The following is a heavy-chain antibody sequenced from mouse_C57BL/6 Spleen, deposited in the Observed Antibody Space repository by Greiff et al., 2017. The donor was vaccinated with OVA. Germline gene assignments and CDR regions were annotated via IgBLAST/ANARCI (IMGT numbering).Heavy chain of an antibody. CDR2: INPSNGGT. J-gene: IGHJ4*01. CDR3: ARWGATRDLYYAMDY. CDR1: GYTFTSYW. V-gene: IGHV1-53*01. Sequence: QVQLQQPGTELVKPGASVKLSCKASGYTFTSYWMHWVKQRPGQGLEWIGNINPSNGGTNYNEKFKSKATLTVDKSSSTAYMQLSSLTSEDSAVYYCARWGATRDLYYAMDYWGLGTSVTVSS. D-gene: IGHD3-1*01.